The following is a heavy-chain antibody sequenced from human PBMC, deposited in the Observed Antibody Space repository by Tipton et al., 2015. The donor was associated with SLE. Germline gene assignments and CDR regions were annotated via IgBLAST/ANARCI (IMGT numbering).Heavy chain of an antibody. CDR2: IYYTGNT. CDR3: ARAEMTTEGSVFYFYVDV. CDR1: GGSISSSSYY. V-gene: IGHV4-39*07. J-gene: IGHJ6*03. D-gene: IGHD5-24*01. Sequence: TLSLTCTVSGGSISSSSYYWGWIRQPPGKGLEWIGNIYYTGNTFYSPSLKSRVTISVDTSKNQFSLRLTSVTAADTAVYYCARAEMTTEGSVFYFYVDVWGKGTTVTVSS.